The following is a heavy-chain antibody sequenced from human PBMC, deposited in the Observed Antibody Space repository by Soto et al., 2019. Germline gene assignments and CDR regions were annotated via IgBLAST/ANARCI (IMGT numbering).Heavy chain of an antibody. Sequence: PSETLSLTCTVSGGSISSSSYYWGWIRQPPGKGLEWIGSIYYSGSTYYNPSLKSRVTISVDTSKNQFSLKLSSVTAADTAVYYCASPNIGEYLRDFFFDYWGQGTLVTVSS. CDR2: IYYSGST. CDR1: GGSISSSSYY. V-gene: IGHV4-39*01. CDR3: ASPNIGEYLRDFFFDY. D-gene: IGHD2-2*01. J-gene: IGHJ4*02.